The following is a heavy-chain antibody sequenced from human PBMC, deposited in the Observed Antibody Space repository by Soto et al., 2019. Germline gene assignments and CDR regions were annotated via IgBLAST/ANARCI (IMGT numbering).Heavy chain of an antibody. Sequence: EVQLLESGGGLVQPGGSLRLSCAGSGFTFINYAMTWVRQAPGKGLEWVSSISNRGSDTYYVDSVKGRFTISRDNSKNTLYLQMNSPRAEDTAVYYCAIDTYSSSWYFWGQGTLVTVSS. J-gene: IGHJ4*02. CDR1: GFTFINYA. D-gene: IGHD6-13*01. CDR3: AIDTYSSSWYF. CDR2: ISNRGSDT. V-gene: IGHV3-23*01.